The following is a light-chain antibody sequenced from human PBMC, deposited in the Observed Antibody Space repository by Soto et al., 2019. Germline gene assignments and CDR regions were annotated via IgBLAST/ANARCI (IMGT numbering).Light chain of an antibody. J-gene: IGKJ2*01. CDR3: QEYKNWPPYT. CDR1: QSVSSN. V-gene: IGKV3-15*01. Sequence: EIVMTQSPSTLAVSPGERATLSCRASQSVSSNLAWYQQRPGQAPRLLISGASTRATGIPARFSGSGSGTEFTLTISSLQSEDFAVYHCQEYKNWPPYTFGQGTKLEFK. CDR2: GAS.